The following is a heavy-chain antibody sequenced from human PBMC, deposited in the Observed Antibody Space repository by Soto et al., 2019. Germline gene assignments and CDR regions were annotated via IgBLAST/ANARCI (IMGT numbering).Heavy chain of an antibody. D-gene: IGHD6-13*01. J-gene: IGHJ3*02. Sequence: GGSLRLSCAASGLTVNVYYMSLIRQAPGKGLEWVSYISSSSSYTNYADSVKGRFTISRDNAKNSLYLQMNSLRAEDTAVYYCARVLAAAGTVAFDIWGQGTMVTVSS. CDR2: ISSSSSYT. CDR3: ARVLAAAGTVAFDI. CDR1: GLTVNVYY. V-gene: IGHV3-11*06.